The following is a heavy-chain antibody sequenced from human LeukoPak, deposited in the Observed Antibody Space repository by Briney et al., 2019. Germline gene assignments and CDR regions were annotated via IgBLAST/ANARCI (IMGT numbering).Heavy chain of an antibody. V-gene: IGHV3-23*01. D-gene: IGHD1-26*01. CDR1: GFTFSSFA. J-gene: IGHJ4*02. CDR3: AKRYSYLDY. CDR2: ISDRGGST. Sequence: GGSLRLSCAASGFTFSSFAMSWVRQAPGKGLEWVSSISDRGGSTYYADSVKGRFTISRDNSKNTLYLQMSSLRAEDTAVYYCAKRYSYLDYWGQGTLVTVSS.